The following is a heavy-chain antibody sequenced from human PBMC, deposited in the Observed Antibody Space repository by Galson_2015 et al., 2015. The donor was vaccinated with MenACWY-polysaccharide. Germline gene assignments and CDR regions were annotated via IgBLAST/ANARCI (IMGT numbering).Heavy chain of an antibody. J-gene: IGHJ6*02. CDR2: ITSSGRTI. D-gene: IGHD2-21*01. V-gene: IGHV3-48*01. CDR1: GFIFSTYS. Sequence: SLRLSCAASGFIFSTYSMNWVRQAPGKGLEWVSYITSSGRTIYYADSVKGRFTISRDNARNSLYLQMNSLRADDAAVYYCARDRGSCGYDGTDVWGQGTTVTVSS. CDR3: ARDRGSCGYDGTDV.